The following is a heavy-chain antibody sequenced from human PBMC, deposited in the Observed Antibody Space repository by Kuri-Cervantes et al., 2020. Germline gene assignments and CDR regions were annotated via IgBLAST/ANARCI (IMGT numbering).Heavy chain of an antibody. V-gene: IGHV3-53*01. D-gene: IGHD1-26*01. J-gene: IGHJ4*02. CDR1: GFTFSSNY. Sequence: EPLSLTCAASGFTFSSNYMSWVRQAPGKGLEGASVIYSGGSTYYADSVKGRFTISRDNSENTLYLQMNSLRAEDTAMYYCARDRVVGGTDWGQGTLVTVSS. CDR2: IYSGGST. CDR3: ARDRVVGGTD.